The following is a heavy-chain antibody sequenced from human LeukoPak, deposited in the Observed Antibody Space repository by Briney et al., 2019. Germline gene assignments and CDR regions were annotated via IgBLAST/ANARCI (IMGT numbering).Heavy chain of an antibody. CDR2: ISGSGGST. D-gene: IGHD5-18*01. J-gene: IGHJ6*02. CDR1: GFTFSSYA. V-gene: IGHV3-23*01. Sequence: GGSLRLSCAASGFTFSSYAMSWVRQAPGKGLEWVSAISGSGGSTYYADSVKGRFTISRDNSKNTLYLQMNSLRAEDTAVYYCARMGYSYGYARGMDVWGQGTTVTVSS. CDR3: ARMGYSYGYARGMDV.